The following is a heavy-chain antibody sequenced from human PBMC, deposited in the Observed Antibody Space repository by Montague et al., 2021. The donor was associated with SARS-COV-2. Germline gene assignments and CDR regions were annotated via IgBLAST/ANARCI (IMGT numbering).Heavy chain of an antibody. CDR3: AGTYVAAPGTSLDY. V-gene: IGHV2-70*11. D-gene: IGHD6-13*01. CDR2: IDWDDDK. J-gene: IGHJ4*02. Sequence: PALVKPTQTLTLTCTFSGFSLSTSGMCVRWIRQPPGKALEWLARIDWDDDKYYSTSLKTRLTISKYPSKNHVVLTMTHMAPVVTATYYCAGTYVAAPGTSLDYWGQGTLVTVSS. CDR1: GFSLSTSGMC.